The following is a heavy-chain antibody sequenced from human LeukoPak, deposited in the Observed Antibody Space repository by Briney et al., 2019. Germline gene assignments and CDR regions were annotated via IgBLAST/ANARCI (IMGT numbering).Heavy chain of an antibody. CDR3: ASSWSTYYDSSGYYYAAY. D-gene: IGHD3-22*01. CDR2: INPNSGGT. J-gene: IGHJ4*02. CDR1: GYTFTGYY. V-gene: IGHV1-2*02. Sequence: GASVKVSCKASGYTFTGYYMHWVRQAPGQGLEWMGWINPNSGGTNYAQKFQGRVTMTRDTSISTAYMELSRLRSDDTAVCYCASSWSTYYDSSGYYYAAYWGQGTLVTVSP.